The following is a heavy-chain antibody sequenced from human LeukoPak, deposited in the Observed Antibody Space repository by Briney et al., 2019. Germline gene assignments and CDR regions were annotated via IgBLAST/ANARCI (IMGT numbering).Heavy chain of an antibody. Sequence: GGSLRLSCAASGFTFSSYSMNWVRQAPGKGLEWVSSISSSSSYIYYADSVKGRFTISRDNAKNSLYLQMNCLRAEDTAVYYCARAPGIAAAGTGGHYFDYWGQGTLVTVSS. CDR1: GFTFSSYS. V-gene: IGHV3-21*01. J-gene: IGHJ4*02. CDR2: ISSSSSYI. CDR3: ARAPGIAAAGTGGHYFDY. D-gene: IGHD6-13*01.